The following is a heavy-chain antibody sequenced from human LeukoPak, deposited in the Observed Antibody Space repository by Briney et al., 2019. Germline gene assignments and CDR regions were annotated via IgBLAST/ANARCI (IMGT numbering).Heavy chain of an antibody. V-gene: IGHV1-2*06. J-gene: IGHJ5*02. CDR3: ERGEGGLGGRSWFDP. CDR1: GYTFTGYY. CDR2: INPNSRGT. D-gene: IGHD3-16*01. Sequence: GASVKVSCKASGYTFTGYYMHWVRQAPEQGLEWMGRINPNSRGTNYAQKLQGRVTITRDTSISTAYMELSRSRSNDTAVYYYERGEGGLGGRSWFDPWGEGGLVTVSP.